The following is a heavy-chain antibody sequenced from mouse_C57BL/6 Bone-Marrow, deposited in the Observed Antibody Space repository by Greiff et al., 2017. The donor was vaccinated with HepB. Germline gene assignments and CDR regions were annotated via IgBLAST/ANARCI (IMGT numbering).Heavy chain of an antibody. CDR1: GYTFTSYW. CDR3: ARRGAMDY. J-gene: IGHJ4*01. V-gene: IGHV1-59*01. CDR2: IDPSDSYT. Sequence: QVQLQQPGAELVRPGPSVKLSCKASGYTFTSYWMHWVKQRPGQGLEWIGVIDPSDSYTNYNQKFKGKATLTVDTSSSTAYMQLSSLTSEDSAVYYCARRGAMDYWGQGTSVTVSS.